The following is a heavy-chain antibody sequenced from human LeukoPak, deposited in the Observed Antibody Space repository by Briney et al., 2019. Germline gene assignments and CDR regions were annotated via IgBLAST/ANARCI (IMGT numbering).Heavy chain of an antibody. V-gene: IGHV4-39*07. CDR3: ARSYYGSMIDY. Sequence: VKPSETLSLTCTVSGGSISSSYYYWGWIRQPPGKGLEWTGSIYYSGSTYYNPSLKSRVTISVDTSKNQFSLKLSSVTAADTAVYYCARSYYGSMIDYWGQGTLVTVSS. D-gene: IGHD3-10*01. CDR1: GGSISSSYYY. J-gene: IGHJ4*02. CDR2: IYYSGST.